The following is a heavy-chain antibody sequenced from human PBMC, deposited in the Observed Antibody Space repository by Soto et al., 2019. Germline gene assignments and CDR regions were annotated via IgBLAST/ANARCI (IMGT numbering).Heavy chain of an antibody. CDR1: GGSISSYY. CDR2: IYYSGST. V-gene: IGHV4-59*01. J-gene: IGHJ6*02. Sequence: SETLSLTCTVSGGSISSYYWSWIRQPPGKGLEWIGYIYYSGSTNYNPSLKSRVTISVDTSKNQFSLKLSSVTAADTAVYYCARGNKNDFWSGYYSYYYYGMDVWGQGTTVTVSS. CDR3: ARGNKNDFWSGYYSYYYYGMDV. D-gene: IGHD3-3*01.